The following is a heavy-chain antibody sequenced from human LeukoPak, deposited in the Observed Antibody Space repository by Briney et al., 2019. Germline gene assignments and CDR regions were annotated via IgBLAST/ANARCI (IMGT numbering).Heavy chain of an antibody. D-gene: IGHD5-18*01. CDR1: GGSFSGYY. CDR3: ARSGKDRRYSYGYGDGTTWFDP. J-gene: IGHJ5*02. Sequence: PSETLSLTCAVYGGSFSGYYWSWIRQPPGKGLEWIGEINHSGSTNYNPSLKSRVTISVDTSKNQFSLKLSSVTAADTAVYYCARSGKDRRYSYGYGDGTTWFDPWGQGTLVTVSS. CDR2: INHSGST. V-gene: IGHV4-34*01.